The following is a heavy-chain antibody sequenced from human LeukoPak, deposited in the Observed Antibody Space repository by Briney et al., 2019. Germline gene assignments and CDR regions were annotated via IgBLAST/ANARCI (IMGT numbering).Heavy chain of an antibody. J-gene: IGHJ4*02. CDR1: GGSISSYY. V-gene: IGHV4-59*08. Sequence: SETLSLTCTVSGGSISSYYWSWIRQPPGKGLEWIGYIYYSGSTNYNPSLKSRITISTDTSKNQFSLNLSSVTAADTAVYYCASFCSSTSCYNGGTNFDYWGQGTLVTVSS. CDR2: IYYSGST. D-gene: IGHD2-2*01. CDR3: ASFCSSTSCYNGGTNFDY.